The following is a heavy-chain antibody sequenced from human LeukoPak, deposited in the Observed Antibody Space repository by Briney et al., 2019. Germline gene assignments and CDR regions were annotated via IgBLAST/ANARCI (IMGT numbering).Heavy chain of an antibody. CDR1: GGSITSSNW. CDR3: ARVGDHYGVYY. D-gene: IGHD4-17*01. J-gene: IGHJ4*02. Sequence: SETLSLTCAISGGSITSSNWWSWVRQPPGKGLEWIGEIYHGGRTNYNPSLKSRVTISVDKSKNQFSLKLSSVTAADTAVYYCARVGDHYGVYYWGQGTLVTVSS. CDR2: IYHGGRT. V-gene: IGHV4-4*02.